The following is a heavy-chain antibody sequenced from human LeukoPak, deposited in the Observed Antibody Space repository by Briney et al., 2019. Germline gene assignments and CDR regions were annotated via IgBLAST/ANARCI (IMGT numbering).Heavy chain of an antibody. V-gene: IGHV4-59*08. D-gene: IGHD3-22*01. Sequence: SETLSLTCTVSGGSISSYYWSWIRQPPGKGLEWIGYIYYSGSTNYNPSLQSRVTISVDTSKNQLSLKLSSVTAADTAVYYCARRDDYYDSRGYDDAFDIWGQGTKVTVSS. CDR3: ARRDDYYDSRGYDDAFDI. CDR1: GGSISSYY. CDR2: IYYSGST. J-gene: IGHJ3*02.